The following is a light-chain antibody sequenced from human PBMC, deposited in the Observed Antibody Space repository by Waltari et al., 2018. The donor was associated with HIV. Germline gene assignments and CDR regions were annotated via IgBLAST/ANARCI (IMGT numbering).Light chain of an antibody. J-gene: IGLJ3*02. CDR1: SSDVGGYNY. CDR3: SSYTPSSTWV. Sequence: QSALTQPASVSGSPGQSITISCTGTSSDVGGYNYVSWYQQHPGKAPKRMIYDVSNRPSVVSYRFSGSKSGNTASLTISGLQAEDEADYYCSSYTPSSTWVFGVGTKLTVL. V-gene: IGLV2-14*01. CDR2: DVS.